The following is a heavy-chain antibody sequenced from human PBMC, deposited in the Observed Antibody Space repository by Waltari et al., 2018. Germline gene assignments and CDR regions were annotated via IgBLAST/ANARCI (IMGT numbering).Heavy chain of an antibody. CDR1: GGSISSYY. V-gene: IGHV4-59*01. CDR3: ARGLSIAARRSLGY. J-gene: IGHJ4*02. CDR2: IYYSGST. D-gene: IGHD6-6*01. Sequence: QVQLQESGPGLVKPSETLSLTCTVSGGSISSYYWSWIRKPPGKGLEWIGYIYYSGSTNYNPSLKSRVTISVDTSKNQFSLKLSSVTAADTAVYYCARGLSIAARRSLGYWGQGTLVTVSS.